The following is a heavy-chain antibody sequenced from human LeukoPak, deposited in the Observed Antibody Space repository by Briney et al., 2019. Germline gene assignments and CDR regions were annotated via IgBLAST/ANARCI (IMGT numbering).Heavy chain of an antibody. CDR3: ASTIFGVVTRVDY. J-gene: IGHJ4*02. V-gene: IGHV3-21*01. CDR1: GFTFSSYS. D-gene: IGHD3-3*01. Sequence: GGSLRLSCAASGFTFSSYSMNWVRQAPGKGLEWVSSISSSSSYIYYADSVKGRFTISRDNAKNSLYLQMSSLRAEDTAVYYCASTIFGVVTRVDYWGQGTLVTVSS. CDR2: ISSSSSYI.